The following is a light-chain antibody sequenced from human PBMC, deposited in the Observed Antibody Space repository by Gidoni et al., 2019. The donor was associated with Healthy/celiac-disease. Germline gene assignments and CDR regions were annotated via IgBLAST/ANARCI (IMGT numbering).Light chain of an antibody. CDR1: QSVSSSY. V-gene: IGKV3-20*01. CDR3: QQYGSSPPELT. CDR2: GAS. J-gene: IGKJ4*01. Sequence: EIVLTQSPGTLSLSPGERATLSCRASQSVSSSYLAWYQQKPGHAPRLLIYGASSRDTGIPDRFSGSGSGTDFTLTISRLEPEDFAVYYCQQYGSSPPELTFGGGTKVEIK.